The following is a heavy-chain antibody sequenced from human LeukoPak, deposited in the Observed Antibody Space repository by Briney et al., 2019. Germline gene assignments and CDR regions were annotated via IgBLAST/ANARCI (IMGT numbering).Heavy chain of an antibody. Sequence: ASVKVSCKASGGTFSSYAISWVRQAPGQGLEWMGRIITIFGTANYAQKFQGRVTITTDESTSTAYMELSSLRSEDTAVYYCAKGGLPATTYYYYMDVWGKGATVTVSS. D-gene: IGHD1-26*01. CDR3: AKGGLPATTYYYYMDV. CDR2: IITIFGTA. CDR1: GGTFSSYA. J-gene: IGHJ6*03. V-gene: IGHV1-69*05.